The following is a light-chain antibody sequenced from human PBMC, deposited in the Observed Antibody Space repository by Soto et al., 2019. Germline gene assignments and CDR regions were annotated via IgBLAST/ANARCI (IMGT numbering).Light chain of an antibody. Sequence: QSVLTQPPSVSGAPGQRVTISCTGSYSNIGSGYDVHWYQQLPGSAPKLLIYVNSNRPSGVPDRFSASKSGTSASLAITGLQAEDEADYYCHSYDGSLRGSVFGGGTKLTVL. CDR3: HSYDGSLRGSV. V-gene: IGLV1-40*01. CDR1: YSNIGSGYD. J-gene: IGLJ2*01. CDR2: VNS.